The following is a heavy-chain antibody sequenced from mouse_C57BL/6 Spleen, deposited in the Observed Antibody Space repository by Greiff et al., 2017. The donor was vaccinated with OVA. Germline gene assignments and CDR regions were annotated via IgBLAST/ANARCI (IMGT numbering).Heavy chain of an antibody. CDR1: GYTFTDYY. D-gene: IGHD2-1*01. J-gene: IGHJ3*01. CDR2: LYPGSGNT. V-gene: IGHV1-76*01. CDR3: ARNYGNYLAWFAY. Sequence: QVQLQQSGAELVRPGASVKLSCKASGYTFTDYYINWVKQRPGQGLEWIARLYPGSGNTYYNEKFKGKATLTAEKSSSTAYMQLSSLTSEDSAVYFCARNYGNYLAWFAYWGQGTLVTVSA.